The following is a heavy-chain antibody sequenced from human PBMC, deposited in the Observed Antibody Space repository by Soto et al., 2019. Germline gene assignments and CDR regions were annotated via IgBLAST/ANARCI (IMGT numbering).Heavy chain of an antibody. J-gene: IGHJ4*02. V-gene: IGHV3-48*01. D-gene: IGHD6-25*01. CDR1: GFTFSTYS. CDR3: ARVESRIASRSGF. CDR2: ISSTSSAI. Sequence: GGSLRLSCVVSGFTFSTYSMNWVRQAPGKGLEWVSYISSTSSAIYYADSVKGRFTISRDNAKNSLYLQMNSLRAEDTAVYYCARVESRIASRSGFWGQGTLVTVSS.